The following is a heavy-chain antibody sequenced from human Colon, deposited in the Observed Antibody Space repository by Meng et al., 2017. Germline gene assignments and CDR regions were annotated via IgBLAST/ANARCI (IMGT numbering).Heavy chain of an antibody. CDR2: IIPAVGSA. J-gene: IGHJ5*02. Sequence: QVQRVQPGAGGRKPGSSVNVSCKASGGTFSTYHFVWVRQAPGQGLEWMGRIIPAVGSAKYAQRFQGRVTITADIATNTAYMELRSLRSDDTAVYYCARGGSALTIMGSLDPWGQGTLVTVSS. V-gene: IGHV1-69*08. CDR3: ARGGSALTIMGSLDP. CDR1: GGTFSTYH. D-gene: IGHD2-15*01.